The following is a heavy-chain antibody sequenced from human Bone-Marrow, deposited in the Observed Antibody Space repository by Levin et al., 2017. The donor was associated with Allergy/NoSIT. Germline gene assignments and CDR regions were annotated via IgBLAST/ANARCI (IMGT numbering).Heavy chain of an antibody. CDR2: IYYAGNT. J-gene: IGHJ5*02. CDR3: VRETRRVTRPDKNWFDP. V-gene: IGHV4-59*01. CDR1: GGSISNYF. Sequence: SETLSLTCTVSGGSISNYFWSWVRQPPGKGLEWIGYIYYAGNTNYNPSLKGRVTISLDASKSQFSLQLTSVTAADTAVYYCVRETRRVTRPDKNWFDPWGQGTLVTVSS. D-gene: IGHD2-21*02.